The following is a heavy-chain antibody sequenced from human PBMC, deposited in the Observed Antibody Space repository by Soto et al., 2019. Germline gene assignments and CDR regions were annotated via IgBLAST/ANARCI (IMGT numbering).Heavy chain of an antibody. CDR3: ASGDYYDSSGYYSTPSWFDP. J-gene: IGHJ5*02. CDR2: IYYSGST. CDR1: GGSISSSSYY. V-gene: IGHV4-39*01. Sequence: PSETLSLTCTVSGGSISSSSYYWGWIRQPPGKGLEWIGSIYYSGSTYYNPSLKSRVTISVDTSKNQFSLKLSSVTAADTAVYYCASGDYYDSSGYYSTPSWFDPWGQGTLVTVSS. D-gene: IGHD3-22*01.